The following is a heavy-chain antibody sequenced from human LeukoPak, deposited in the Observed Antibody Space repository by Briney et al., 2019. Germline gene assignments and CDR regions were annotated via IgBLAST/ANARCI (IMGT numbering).Heavy chain of an antibody. D-gene: IGHD3/OR15-3a*01. J-gene: IGHJ4*02. Sequence: GGSLRLSCAASGFTFSNAWMSWVRQAPGKGLEWVGRIKSKTDGGTTDYAAPVKGRFTILRDDSKNTLYLQMNSLKTEDTVVYYCTTGLQDWLSRELWGQGTLVTVSS. V-gene: IGHV3-15*01. CDR2: IKSKTDGGTT. CDR3: TTGLQDWLSREL. CDR1: GFTFSNAW.